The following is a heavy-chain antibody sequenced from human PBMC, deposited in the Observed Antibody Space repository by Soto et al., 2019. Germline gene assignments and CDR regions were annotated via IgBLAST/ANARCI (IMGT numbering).Heavy chain of an antibody. V-gene: IGHV3-30*03. CDR2: VSYDGSFK. CDR3: AIDYSLSRYSYGYYYYYYGMDV. CDR1: GFTFSKFG. D-gene: IGHD5-18*01. Sequence: GGSLRLSCEASGFTFSKFGIHWVRQAPGKGLEWVAVVSYDGSFKYYADSVKGRFTISRDNSKNTLYLQMNSLRPEDTALYYYAIDYSLSRYSYGYYYYYYGMDVWGQGTTVTVSS. J-gene: IGHJ6*02.